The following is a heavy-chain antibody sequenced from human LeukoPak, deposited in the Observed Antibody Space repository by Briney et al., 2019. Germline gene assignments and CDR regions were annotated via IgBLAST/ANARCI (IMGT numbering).Heavy chain of an antibody. V-gene: IGHV3-23*01. CDR2: ISTSGDNT. CDR3: AKERSAVATGLFDS. D-gene: IGHD5-12*01. J-gene: IGHJ4*02. CDR1: GFTFSTYA. Sequence: PGGSLRLSCAASGFTFSTYALSWVRQAPGKGLEWVSAISTSGDNTYYADSVKGRFAISRDNSKNTLYLQINSLRVEDTAIYYCAKERSAVATGLFDSWGQGTLVTVSS.